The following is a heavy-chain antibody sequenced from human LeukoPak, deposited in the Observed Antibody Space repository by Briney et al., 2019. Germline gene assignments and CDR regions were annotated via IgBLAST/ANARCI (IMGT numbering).Heavy chain of an antibody. CDR1: GFTFSSYG. D-gene: IGHD6-19*01. CDR2: IWYDGSNK. CDR3: ARDLAVADDY. J-gene: IGHJ4*02. Sequence: PGGSLRLSCAASGFTFSSYGMHWVRQAPGKGLEWVAVIWYDGSNKYYADSVKGRFTISRDNAKNSLYLQMNSLRAEDTAVYYCARDLAVADDYWGQGTLVTVSS. V-gene: IGHV3-33*01.